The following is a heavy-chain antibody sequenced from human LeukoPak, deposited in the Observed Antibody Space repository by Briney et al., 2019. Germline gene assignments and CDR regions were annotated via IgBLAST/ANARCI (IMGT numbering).Heavy chain of an antibody. J-gene: IGHJ5*02. CDR2: ISSSSSTI. D-gene: IGHD3-10*01. CDR1: GFTFSSYS. Sequence: GGSLRLSCAASGFTFSSYSMNWVRQAPGKGLEWVSYISSSSSTIYYADSVKGRFTISRDNAKNSLYLQMNSLRAEDTAVYYCAKDRKTELGWFDPWGQGTLVTVSS. CDR3: AKDRKTELGWFDP. V-gene: IGHV3-48*04.